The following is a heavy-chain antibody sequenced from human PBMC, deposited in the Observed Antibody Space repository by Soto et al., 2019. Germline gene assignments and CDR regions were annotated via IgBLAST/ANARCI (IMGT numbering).Heavy chain of an antibody. V-gene: IGHV3-23*01. D-gene: IGHD2-15*01. Sequence: GGSLRLSCAASGFTFSNYAMNWVRQAPGKGLEWVSVISGRGDSTDYADSVKGRFTISRDNSKNTLYLQMNRLRVDDTAVYYCAKAGSARYSRASFDFWGQGKMVTVSS. CDR1: GFTFSNYA. J-gene: IGHJ3*01. CDR3: AKAGSARYSRASFDF. CDR2: ISGRGDST.